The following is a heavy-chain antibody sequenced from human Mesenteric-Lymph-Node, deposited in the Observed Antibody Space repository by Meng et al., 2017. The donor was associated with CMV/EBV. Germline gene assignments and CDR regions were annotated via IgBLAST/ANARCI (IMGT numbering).Heavy chain of an antibody. CDR1: GGTFSSYT. D-gene: IGHD2-2*01. J-gene: IGHJ4*02. CDR2: IIPILGIA. Sequence: SVKVSCKASGGTFSSYTISWVRQAPGQGLEWMGRIIPILGIANYAQKFQGRVTITADKSTSTAYMELSSLRSEDTAVYYCARGSTGAPFDYWGQGTLVTRLL. CDR3: ARGSTGAPFDY. V-gene: IGHV1-69*02.